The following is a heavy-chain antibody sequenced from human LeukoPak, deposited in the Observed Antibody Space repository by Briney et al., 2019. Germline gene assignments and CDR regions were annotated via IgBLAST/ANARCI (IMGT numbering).Heavy chain of an antibody. V-gene: IGHV3-74*01. Sequence: PGGSLRLSCAASGFTFSSYWMHWVRQAPGKGLVWVSRINSDGSSTSYADSVEGRFTISRDNAKNTLYLQMNSLRAEDTAVYYCARISPRYYYDSSGYVFDYWGQGTLVTVSS. D-gene: IGHD3-22*01. CDR1: GFTFSSYW. CDR2: INSDGSST. CDR3: ARISPRYYYDSSGYVFDY. J-gene: IGHJ4*02.